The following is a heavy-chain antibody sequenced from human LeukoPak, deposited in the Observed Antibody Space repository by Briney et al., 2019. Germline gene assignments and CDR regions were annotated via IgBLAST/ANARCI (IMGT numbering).Heavy chain of an antibody. D-gene: IGHD3-3*01. V-gene: IGHV4-34*01. CDR3: ARANGYYRDWQLTFLD. Sequence: SETLSLTCAVYGGSFSGYYWSWIRQPPGKGLEWIGEINHSGSTNYNPSLKSRVTISVDTSKNQFSLKLSSVTAADTAVYYCARANGYYRDWQLTFLDWGQGTLVTVSS. CDR2: INHSGST. CDR1: GGSFSGYY. J-gene: IGHJ4*02.